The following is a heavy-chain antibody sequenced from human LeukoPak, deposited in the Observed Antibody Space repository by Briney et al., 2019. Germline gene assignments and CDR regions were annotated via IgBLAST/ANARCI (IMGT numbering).Heavy chain of an antibody. J-gene: IGHJ4*02. V-gene: IGHV4-39*01. D-gene: IGHD6-19*01. Sequence: PSETLSLTCTVSGDSISSRGYYWGWVRQTPGKGLEWIGSVYYSGGTYSTPSLKSRVTISVDTSNNQFSLKLSSVTAADTAVYYCARGVPYSSGHGDFDYWGRGTLVTVSS. CDR1: GDSISSRGYY. CDR2: VYYSGGT. CDR3: ARGVPYSSGHGDFDY.